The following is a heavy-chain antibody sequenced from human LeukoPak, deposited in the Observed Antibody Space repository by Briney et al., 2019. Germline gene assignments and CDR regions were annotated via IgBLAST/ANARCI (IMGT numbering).Heavy chain of an antibody. Sequence: SETLSLTCTVSGGSISSSSYYWGWIRQPPGKGLEWIGSIYYSGSTYYNPSLKSRVTISVDTSKNQFSLKLSSVTAADTAVYYCARGRYSSSWYTPYYFDYWGQGTLVTVSS. J-gene: IGHJ4*02. CDR3: ARGRYSSSWYTPYYFDY. CDR2: IYYSGST. V-gene: IGHV4-39*01. D-gene: IGHD6-13*01. CDR1: GGSISSSSYY.